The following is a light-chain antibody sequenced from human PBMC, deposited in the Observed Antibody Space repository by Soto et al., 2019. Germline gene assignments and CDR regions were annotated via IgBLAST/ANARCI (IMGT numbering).Light chain of an antibody. J-gene: IGKJ4*01. CDR2: DAS. CDR3: QQFNTYPLT. V-gene: IGKV1-13*02. Sequence: AIQLTQSPSSLSASVGDRVTVTCRASQVISTALAWYQQRPGKPPNLLIYDASTLKSGVPSRFSGSGSGTDFTLTISGLQPDDFATYYCQQFNTYPLTFGGGTRVEIK. CDR1: QVISTA.